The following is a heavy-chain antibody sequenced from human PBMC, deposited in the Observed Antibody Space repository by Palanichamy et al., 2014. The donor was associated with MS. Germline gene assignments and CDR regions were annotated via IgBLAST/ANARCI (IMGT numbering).Heavy chain of an antibody. Sequence: QVQLVQSGAEVKKPGASVKVSCKASGYTFTAYYMNWVRQAPGQGLEWMGWINPKSGGTTYAQKFQGRVTMTRDTSISTAYLELSSLSSDDTAVYFCARVGLTYDVLTGYDSWGQGTLVTVSS. D-gene: IGHD3-9*01. CDR1: GYTFTAYY. CDR2: INPKSGGT. J-gene: IGHJ4*02. CDR3: ARVGLTYDVLTGYDS. V-gene: IGHV1-2*02.